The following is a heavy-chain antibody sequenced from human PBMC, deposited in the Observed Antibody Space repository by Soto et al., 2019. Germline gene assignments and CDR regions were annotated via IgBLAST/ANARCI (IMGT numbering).Heavy chain of an antibody. V-gene: IGHV3-7*03. D-gene: IGHD7-27*01. CDR3: ARSRLGPMAFDM. CDR2: INHDGSET. J-gene: IGHJ3*02. CDR1: GFIVTNYW. Sequence: EVQLVESGGDLVQPGGSLRLSCAASGFIVTNYWMTWVRQAPGKGLEWVANINHDGSETYYLDSVKGRFAISRDNAKNSLFLQMNSLRDEDTAIYYCARSRLGPMAFDMWGHGTLVAVSS.